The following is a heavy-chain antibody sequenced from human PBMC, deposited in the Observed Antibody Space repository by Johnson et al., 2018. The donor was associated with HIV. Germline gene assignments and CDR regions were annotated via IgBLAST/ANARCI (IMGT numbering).Heavy chain of an antibody. CDR1: GFTFDEYD. CDR2: IDWSGGRT. J-gene: IGHJ3*02. V-gene: IGHV3-20*04. CDR3: ARRGITIVADSFDI. Sequence: VQLVESGGDVARPGGSLRLSCEASGFTFDEYDMSWVRQAPGKGLEWVSGIDWSGGRTGYADSVKGRFTISRDNAKKLLYLQRYSLRAEDTAFYYCARRGITIVADSFDIWGQGTMVTVSS. D-gene: IGHD3-10*01.